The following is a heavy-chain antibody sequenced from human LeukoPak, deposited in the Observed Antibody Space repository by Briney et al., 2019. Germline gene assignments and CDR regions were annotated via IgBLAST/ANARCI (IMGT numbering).Heavy chain of an antibody. J-gene: IGHJ4*02. CDR1: GYTFTGFY. D-gene: IGHD3-22*01. CDR3: APEGGSGYYAS. V-gene: IGHV1-2*02. Sequence: ASVKVSCKASGYTFTGFYMHWVRQAPGQGLEWMGWINPNSGGTNYAQRFQGRVTLTRDTSTNTAYLELSRLSSDDTAVYYCAPEGGSGYYASWGQGTLVTVSS. CDR2: INPNSGGT.